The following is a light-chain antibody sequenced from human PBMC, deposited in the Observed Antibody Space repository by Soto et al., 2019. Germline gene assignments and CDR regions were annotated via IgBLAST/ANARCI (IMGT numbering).Light chain of an antibody. Sequence: QSVLTQPPSVSGAPGQRVTISCTGSSSNIGAGYGVHWYQQLPGTAPKLLIYGNSNRPSGVPDRFSGSKSGTSASLAITGLQAEDEADYYCQSYDTSLSGYVVFGGGTKRTVL. V-gene: IGLV1-40*01. CDR2: GNS. CDR1: SSNIGAGYG. CDR3: QSYDTSLSGYVV. J-gene: IGLJ2*01.